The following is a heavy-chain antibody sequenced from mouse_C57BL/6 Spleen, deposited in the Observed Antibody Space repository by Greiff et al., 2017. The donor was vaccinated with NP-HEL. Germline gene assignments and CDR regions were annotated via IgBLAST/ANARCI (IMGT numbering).Heavy chain of an antibody. Sequence: EVMLVESGGDLVKPGGSLKLSCAASGFTFSSYGMSWVRQTPDKRLEWVATISSGGSYTYYPDSVKGRFTISRDNAMNTLYLQMSSLKSEDTAMYYCARHGDYYGSSEDYYAMDYWGQGTSVTVSS. V-gene: IGHV5-6*02. CDR1: GFTFSSYG. CDR3: ARHGDYYGSSEDYYAMDY. D-gene: IGHD1-1*01. CDR2: ISSGGSYT. J-gene: IGHJ4*01.